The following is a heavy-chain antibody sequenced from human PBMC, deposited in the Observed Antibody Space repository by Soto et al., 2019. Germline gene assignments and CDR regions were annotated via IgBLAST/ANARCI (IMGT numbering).Heavy chain of an antibody. CDR3: ARDRWELRHWLLGETTDAFVF. D-gene: IGHD1-26*01. J-gene: IGHJ3*01. CDR2: IYYSGST. Sequence: PSGNLSLTCTVSGGSISSYYWSWIRQPPGKGLEWIGYIYYSGSTNYNPSLKSRVTISVDTSKNQFSLKLSSVTPADTAVYYCARDRWELRHWLLGETTDAFVFWCPGPLVSL. V-gene: IGHV4-59*01. CDR1: GGSISSYY.